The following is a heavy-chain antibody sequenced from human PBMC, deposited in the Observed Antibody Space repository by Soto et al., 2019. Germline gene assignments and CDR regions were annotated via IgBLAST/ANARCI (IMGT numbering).Heavy chain of an antibody. Sequence: ASVKVSCKASGGTFSSYTISWVRQAPGQGLEWMGRIIPILGIANYAQKFQGRVTITADKSTSTAYMELSSLRSEDTAVYYCARRIEYSGYDYKPQDAFDIWGQGTMVTVSS. CDR1: GGTFSSYT. CDR3: ARRIEYSGYDYKPQDAFDI. D-gene: IGHD5-12*01. J-gene: IGHJ3*02. CDR2: IIPILGIA. V-gene: IGHV1-69*02.